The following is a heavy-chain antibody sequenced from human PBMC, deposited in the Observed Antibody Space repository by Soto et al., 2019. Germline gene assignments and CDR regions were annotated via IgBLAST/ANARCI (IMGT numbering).Heavy chain of an antibody. J-gene: IGHJ4*02. CDR1: GFTFSSYA. CDR3: ARPRWSGSYLPFDY. V-gene: IGHV3-30-3*01. CDR2: ISYDGSNK. Sequence: PGGSLRLSCAASGFTFSSYAMHWVRQAPGKGLEWVAVISYDGSNKYYADSVKGRFTISRDNSKNTLYLQMNSLRAEDTAVYYCARPRWSGSYLPFDYWGQGTLVTVSS. D-gene: IGHD1-26*01.